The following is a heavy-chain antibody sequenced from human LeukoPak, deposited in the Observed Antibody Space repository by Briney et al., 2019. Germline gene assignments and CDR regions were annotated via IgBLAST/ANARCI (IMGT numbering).Heavy chain of an antibody. CDR3: AKDDRIQARRYSYNY. CDR1: GFTFSSYG. Sequence: GGSLRLSCAASGFTFSSYGMSWVRQAPGKGLEWVSAISGSGGSTYYADSVKGRFTISRDNSKNTLYLQMNSLRAEDTAVYYCAKDDRIQARRYSYNYWGQGTLVTVSS. CDR2: ISGSGGST. J-gene: IGHJ4*02. V-gene: IGHV3-23*01. D-gene: IGHD5-18*01.